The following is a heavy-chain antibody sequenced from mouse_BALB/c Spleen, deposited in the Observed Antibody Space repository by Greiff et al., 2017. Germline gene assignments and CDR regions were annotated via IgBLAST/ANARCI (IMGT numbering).Heavy chain of an antibody. V-gene: IGHV1-5*01. CDR3: TRGPYGNLFDY. D-gene: IGHD2-10*02. CDR2: IYPGNSDT. J-gene: IGHJ2*01. CDR1: GYTFTSYW. Sequence: VQLQQSGTVLARPGASVKMSCKASGYTFTSYWMHWVKQRPGQGLEWIGAIYPGNSDTSYNQKFKGKAKLTALTSTSTAYMELSSLTNEDSAVYYCTRGPYGNLFDYWGQGTTLTVSS.